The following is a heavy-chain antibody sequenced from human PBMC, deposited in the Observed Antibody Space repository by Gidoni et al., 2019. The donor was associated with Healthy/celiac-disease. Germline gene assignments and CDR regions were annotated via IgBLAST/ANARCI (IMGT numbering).Heavy chain of an antibody. J-gene: IGHJ4*02. CDR3: AKVDDDILTGSSDY. CDR1: GFTFSSSA. D-gene: IGHD3-9*01. CDR2: ISGSGGST. V-gene: IGHV3-23*01. Sequence: EVQLLESGGGLVQHGGSRRLSCAASGFTFSSSAMSWVRQAPGKGLEWVSAISGSGGSTYYADSVKGRFTISRDNSKNTLYLQMNSLRAEDTAVYYCAKVDDDILTGSSDYWGQGTLVTVSS.